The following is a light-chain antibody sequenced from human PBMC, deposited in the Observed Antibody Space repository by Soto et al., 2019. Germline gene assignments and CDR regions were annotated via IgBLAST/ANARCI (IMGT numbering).Light chain of an antibody. Sequence: DIQMTQSPSSVSASVGDRVTITCRASQDITKFLAWYQQTPGKAPKLLIHGATTLHSGVPSRFSGSGSGTDFILTISNLQPEDFGTYYCQQASAFPRTFGQGTKVEIK. V-gene: IGKV1-12*01. J-gene: IGKJ1*01. CDR3: QQASAFPRT. CDR2: GAT. CDR1: QDITKF.